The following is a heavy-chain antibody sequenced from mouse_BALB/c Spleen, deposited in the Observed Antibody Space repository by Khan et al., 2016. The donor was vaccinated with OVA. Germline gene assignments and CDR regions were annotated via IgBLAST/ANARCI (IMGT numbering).Heavy chain of an antibody. V-gene: IGHV1-31*01. J-gene: IGHJ3*01. D-gene: IGHD2-12*01. CDR1: GYSFTSYY. CDR2: IDPFSGGT. CDR3: TRPCYVACFTS. Sequence: EVQLQESGPELMKPGASVKISCKASGYSFTSYYIHWVMQSHGKSLEWIGYIDPFSGGTTYNQKFKGKATLTVDKSSSTAYIHLRNLTSEDSAVYYCTRPCYVACFTSWAQGPLVNVSA.